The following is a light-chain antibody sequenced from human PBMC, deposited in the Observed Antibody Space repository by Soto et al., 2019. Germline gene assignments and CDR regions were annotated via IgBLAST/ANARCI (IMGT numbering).Light chain of an antibody. CDR1: QSISSY. CDR3: QQSYSTPPT. J-gene: IGKJ4*01. CDR2: AAS. V-gene: IGKV1-39*01. Sequence: DIQMTQSPSSLSASVGDRVTITCRASQSISSYLNWYQQKPGKAPKLLIYAASSLQSGVPSRFSGSGSGTDFTLTSSSLPPEDFANYYCQQSYSTPPTFGGGTKVEIK.